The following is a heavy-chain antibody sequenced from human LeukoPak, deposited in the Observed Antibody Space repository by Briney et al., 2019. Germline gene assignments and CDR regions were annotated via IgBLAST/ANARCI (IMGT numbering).Heavy chain of an antibody. V-gene: IGHV3-7*03. Sequence: GGSLRLSCAASGFSLSNHWMSWVRQAPGKGLQWVANIKREGSEIYYVDSVKGRFTISRDNAKNSLYLQMNSLRAEDTALYYCAKGTVLYDSSGYFDYWGQGTLVTVSS. CDR2: IKREGSEI. CDR3: AKGTVLYDSSGYFDY. J-gene: IGHJ4*02. CDR1: GFSLSNHW. D-gene: IGHD3-22*01.